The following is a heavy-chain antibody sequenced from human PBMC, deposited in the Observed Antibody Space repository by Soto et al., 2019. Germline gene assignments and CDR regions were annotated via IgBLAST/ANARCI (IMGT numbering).Heavy chain of an antibody. V-gene: IGHV4-30-2*01. D-gene: IGHD3-16*01. J-gene: IGHJ4*02. CDR3: ARGDKNNDYYFDH. Sequence: PSETLSLTCVVSGASISSGDYAWNWVRQPPGKGREWLGYIYNNGGSYYNPSLKSRVTISLDRSQNHFSLRLNSVTAADTALYFCARGDKNNDYYFDHWGQGTLVTVSS. CDR2: IYNNGGS. CDR1: GASISSGDYA.